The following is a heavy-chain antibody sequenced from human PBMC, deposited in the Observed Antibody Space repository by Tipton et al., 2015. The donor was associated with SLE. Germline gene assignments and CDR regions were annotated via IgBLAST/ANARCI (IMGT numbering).Heavy chain of an antibody. V-gene: IGHV3-53*05. CDR1: GFTFSSYW. CDR3: AKDGTTLPLYYFDY. D-gene: IGHD1-1*01. J-gene: IGHJ4*02. CDR2: IYSGVTT. Sequence: GSLRLSCFASGFTFSSYWMHWVRQAPGKGLEWVSLIYSGVTTSYADSVKGRFTISRDNSKNRLFLQMNSLRSEDTAVYYCAKDGTTLPLYYFDYWGQGTLVTVSS.